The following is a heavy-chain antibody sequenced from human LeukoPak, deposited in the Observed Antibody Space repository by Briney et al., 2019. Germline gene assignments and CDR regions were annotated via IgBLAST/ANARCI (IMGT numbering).Heavy chain of an antibody. Sequence: SETLSLTCTVSGGSFSSYYWSWIRQPAGKGLEWSGRIYTSGSTNYNPSLKSRVTMSVDTSKNQFSLKLSSVTAADTAVYYCASGYDILTGYWFDPWGQGTLVTVSS. V-gene: IGHV4-4*07. D-gene: IGHD3-9*01. CDR2: IYTSGST. CDR3: ASGYDILTGYWFDP. CDR1: GGSFSSYY. J-gene: IGHJ5*02.